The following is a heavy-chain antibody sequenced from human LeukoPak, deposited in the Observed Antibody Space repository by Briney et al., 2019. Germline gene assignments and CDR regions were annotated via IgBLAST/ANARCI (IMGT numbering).Heavy chain of an antibody. CDR3: AKDLGYCSGGSC. CDR1: GFTLSSYA. CDR2: ISGSGGST. Sequence: GGSLRLSCAASGFTLSSYAMSWVRQAPGRGLEWVSAISGSGGSTYYADSVKGRFTISRDNPKNTLYLQMNSLRAEDTAVYYCAKDLGYCSGGSCWGQGTLVTVSS. D-gene: IGHD2-15*01. J-gene: IGHJ4*02. V-gene: IGHV3-23*01.